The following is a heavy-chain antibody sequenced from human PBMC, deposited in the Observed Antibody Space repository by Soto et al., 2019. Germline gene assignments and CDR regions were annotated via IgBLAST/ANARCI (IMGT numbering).Heavy chain of an antibody. V-gene: IGHV3-21*01. CDR2: ISSSSSYV. CDR3: ARVIASNWFDP. CDR1: GFTFSSYS. J-gene: IGHJ5*02. Sequence: PGGSLRLSCAASGFTFSSYSMNWVRQAPGKGLEWVSSISSSSSYVYYADSVKGRFTISRDNAKNSLYLQMNSLRAEDTAVYYCARVIASNWFDPWGQGTLVTVSS. D-gene: IGHD6-13*01.